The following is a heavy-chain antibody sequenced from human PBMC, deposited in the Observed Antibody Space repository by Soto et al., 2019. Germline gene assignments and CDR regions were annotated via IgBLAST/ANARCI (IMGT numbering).Heavy chain of an antibody. V-gene: IGHV4-39*01. CDR1: GGSISNSNYY. J-gene: IGHJ4*02. CDR3: ERHSPCLFLPAY. CDR2: IYYTGNT. D-gene: IGHD3-9*01. Sequence: QLQLQESGPGLVKPSETLSLTCTVSGGSISNSNYYWGWIRQPPGKGLEWIGSIYYTGNTYYNPSLKGGVPVSEDTSKNQFSLILGSVTAADTAVYFCERHSPCLFLPAYWGQGTLVTVSS.